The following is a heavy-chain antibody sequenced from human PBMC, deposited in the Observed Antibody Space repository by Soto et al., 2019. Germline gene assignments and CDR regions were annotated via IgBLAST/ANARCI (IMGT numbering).Heavy chain of an antibody. V-gene: IGHV3-48*01. J-gene: IGHJ3*02. Sequence: EVQLVESGGGLVQPGGSLRLSCAASGFTFSSYSMNWVRQAPGKGLEWVSYISSSSSTIYYADSVKGRFTISRDNAKNSLYLQMNSMRAEDTAVYYCAGDGGDSSSWEFAFDIGGQGTMVTVSS. CDR3: AGDGGDSSSWEFAFDI. CDR2: ISSSSSTI. D-gene: IGHD6-13*01. CDR1: GFTFSSYS.